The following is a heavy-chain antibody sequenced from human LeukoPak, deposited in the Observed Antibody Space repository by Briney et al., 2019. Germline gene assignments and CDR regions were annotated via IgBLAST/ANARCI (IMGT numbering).Heavy chain of an antibody. V-gene: IGHV3-53*01. CDR2: IYSGDNT. CDR3: ARDTGSGYCSGGRCRGAFDI. D-gene: IGHD2-15*01. Sequence: GGSLRLSCAASGFTLSSYSMNWVRQAPGKGLEWVSVIYSGDNTYYADSVKGRFTISRDTPKNTLYLQMNSLRAEDTAVYYCARDTGSGYCSGGRCRGAFDIWGQGTMVTVSS. J-gene: IGHJ3*02. CDR1: GFTLSSYS.